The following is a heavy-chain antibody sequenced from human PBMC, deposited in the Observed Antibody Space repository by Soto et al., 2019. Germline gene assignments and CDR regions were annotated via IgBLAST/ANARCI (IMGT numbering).Heavy chain of an antibody. CDR2: IYHSGST. D-gene: IGHD3-10*01. CDR1: GGSISSGGYS. V-gene: IGHV4-30-2*01. CDR3: ARVSSGRRTYYYGMDV. Sequence: SETLSLTCAVSGGSISSGGYSWSWIRQPPGKGLEWIGYIYHSGSTYYNPSLKSRVTISVDRSKNQFSLKLSSVTAADTAVYYCARVSSGRRTYYYGMDVWGQGTTVTVSS. J-gene: IGHJ6*02.